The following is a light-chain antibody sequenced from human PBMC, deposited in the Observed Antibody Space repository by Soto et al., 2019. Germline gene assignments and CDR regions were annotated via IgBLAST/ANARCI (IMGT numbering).Light chain of an antibody. Sequence: EIVLTQSPGTLSLSPGESATLSCRASQSVNSNYLAWYQQKPGQSPRLLIYGASSRATGVPNRFIGSGSGTDFTLTISSREPEVFAVDYCHHYGLSPRLPFGQGTKLEIK. CDR3: HHYGLSPRLP. CDR1: QSVNSNY. V-gene: IGKV3-20*01. CDR2: GAS. J-gene: IGKJ2*01.